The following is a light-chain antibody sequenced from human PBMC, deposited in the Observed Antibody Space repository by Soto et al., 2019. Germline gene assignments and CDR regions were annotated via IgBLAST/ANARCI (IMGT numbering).Light chain of an antibody. CDR2: TVS. CDR1: QRFSDY. Sequence: DSQMTQSPSSLSAAVGDRVTITCWSSQRFSDYLNWYQQRPGEAPKLLIHTVSTLQSGVPSRFSGSGSGTEFTLTISSLQPEDVAIYYCQQFYSSPTSFGGGTKVDI. CDR3: QQFYSSPTS. V-gene: IGKV1-39*01. J-gene: IGKJ4*01.